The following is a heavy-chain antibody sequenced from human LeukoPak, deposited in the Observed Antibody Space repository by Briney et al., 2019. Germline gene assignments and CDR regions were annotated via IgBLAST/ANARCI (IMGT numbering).Heavy chain of an antibody. CDR3: ARELSEMATISPFDY. J-gene: IGHJ4*02. CDR2: ICGSGGST. Sequence: GESLRLSCAASGFTFSSYSMNWVRQAPGKGLEWVSAICGSGGSTYYADSVKGRFTIPRDNSKNTLYLQMNSLRAEDTAVYYCARELSEMATISPFDYWGQGTLVTVSS. V-gene: IGHV3-23*01. CDR1: GFTFSSYS. D-gene: IGHD5-24*01.